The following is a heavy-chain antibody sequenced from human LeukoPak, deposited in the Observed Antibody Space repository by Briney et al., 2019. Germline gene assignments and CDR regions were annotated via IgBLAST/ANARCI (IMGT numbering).Heavy chain of an antibody. CDR1: GFPFSSFA. CDR3: TTDPSRFNYYYGMDV. CDR2: IKSKTDGGTT. Sequence: PGRSLRLSCAASGFPFSSFAMHWVRQAPGKGLEWVGRIKSKTDGGTTDYAAPVKGRFTISRDDSKNTLYLQMNSLKTEDTAVYYCTTDPSRFNYYYGMDVWGQGTTVTVSS. J-gene: IGHJ6*02. V-gene: IGHV3-15*01.